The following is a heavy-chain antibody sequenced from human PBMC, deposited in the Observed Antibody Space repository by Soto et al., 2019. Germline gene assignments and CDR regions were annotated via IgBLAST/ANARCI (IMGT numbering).Heavy chain of an antibody. Sequence: PGGSLRLACAGSVFTFGTYSMNLVRQSAGKGLEWIAYISYDSDTIQYADSVKGRFTISRDNAKNSLYLQMNSLRDEDTAVYYCARLYYDYVWGQGTTVTVSS. J-gene: IGHJ3*01. CDR1: VFTFGTYS. CDR3: ARLYYDYV. D-gene: IGHD3-3*01. V-gene: IGHV3-48*02. CDR2: ISYDSDTI.